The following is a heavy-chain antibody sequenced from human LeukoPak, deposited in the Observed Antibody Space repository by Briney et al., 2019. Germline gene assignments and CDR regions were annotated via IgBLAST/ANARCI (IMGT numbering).Heavy chain of an antibody. CDR3: ATGSHFGFHF. CDR2: ISASSSTT. Sequence: PGGSLRLSCVGSGYTFSDYAMSWVRQSPGKGLEWVAAISASSSTTYYADSVKGRLTISRANSKNTLYLHMNSLRAEDTATYYCATGSHFGFHFWGQGTLVTVSS. V-gene: IGHV3-23*01. D-gene: IGHD1-26*01. CDR1: GYTFSDYA. J-gene: IGHJ4*02.